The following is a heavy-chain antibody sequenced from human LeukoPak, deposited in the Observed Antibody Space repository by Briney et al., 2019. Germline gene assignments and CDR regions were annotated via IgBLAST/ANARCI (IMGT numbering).Heavy chain of an antibody. CDR2: IYHSGST. CDR1: GGSLSGYY. D-gene: IGHD1-26*01. CDR3: AGQGGGSYYNLDY. Sequence: SETLSLTCAVYGGSLSGYYWSWIRQPPGKGLEWIGEIYHSGSTNSNPSLKSRVTMSVDTSKNQFSLKLSSVTAADTAVYYCAGQGGGSYYNLDYWGQGTLVTVSS. V-gene: IGHV4-34*01. J-gene: IGHJ4*02.